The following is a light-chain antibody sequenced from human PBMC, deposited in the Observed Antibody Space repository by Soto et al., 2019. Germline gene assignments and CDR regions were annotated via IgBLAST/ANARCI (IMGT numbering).Light chain of an antibody. CDR1: QSISTY. J-gene: IGKJ3*01. Sequence: DIQMTQSPSSLSASVGDRVTITCRASQSISTYLNWYQQKPGKAPKLLIYAASSLQSGVPSRFSGRGSGTDFTLTISGLQPEDFVTYYCQQSYSTPLTFGPGTKVDIK. CDR3: QQSYSTPLT. CDR2: AAS. V-gene: IGKV1-39*01.